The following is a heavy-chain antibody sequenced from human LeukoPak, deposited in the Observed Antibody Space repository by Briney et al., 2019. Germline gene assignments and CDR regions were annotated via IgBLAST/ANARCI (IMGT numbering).Heavy chain of an antibody. D-gene: IGHD1-1*01. J-gene: IGHJ4*02. CDR3: ARVANWDLDY. CDR1: GFTFSRYY. CDR2: IKEDGSDR. V-gene: IGHV3-7*05. Sequence: PGGSLRLSCAASGFTFSRYYMSWVRQAPGKGLEWVASIKEDGSDRYYVDSVRGRFTISRDNAKNSLYLQVNSLRADDTAVYYCARVANWDLDYWGQGTLVPVSS.